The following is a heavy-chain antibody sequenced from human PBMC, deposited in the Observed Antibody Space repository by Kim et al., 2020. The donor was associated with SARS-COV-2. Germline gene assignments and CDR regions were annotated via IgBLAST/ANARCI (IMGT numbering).Heavy chain of an antibody. CDR1: GGSISSYY. Sequence: SETLSLTCTVSGGSISSYYWSWIRQPPGKGLEWIGYIYYSGSTNYNPSLKSRVTISVDTSKNQFSLKLSSVTAADTAVYYCARDRVGIFGVAWSFDYWG. J-gene: IGHJ4*01. CDR2: IYYSGST. V-gene: IGHV4-59*01. D-gene: IGHD3-3*01. CDR3: ARDRVGIFGVAWSFDY.